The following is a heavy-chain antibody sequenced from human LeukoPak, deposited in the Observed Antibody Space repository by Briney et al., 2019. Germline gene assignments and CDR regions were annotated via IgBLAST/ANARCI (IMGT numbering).Heavy chain of an antibody. CDR1: GASFDGYY. V-gene: IGHV4-34*12. D-gene: IGHD3-22*01. CDR3: AREIHFDSSGQRTLHAFDI. J-gene: IGHJ3*02. CDR2: IVYGGST. Sequence: SETLSLTCAVFGASFDGYYWTWIRQSPGKGLEWIGEIVYGGSTNYNPSLKSRVTISADTSKVQFSLTLSSVTAADTAVYYCAREIHFDSSGQRTLHAFDIWGQGTMVTVSS.